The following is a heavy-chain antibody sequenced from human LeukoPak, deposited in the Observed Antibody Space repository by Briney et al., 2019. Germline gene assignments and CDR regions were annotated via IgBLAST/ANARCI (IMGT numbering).Heavy chain of an antibody. CDR1: GFTFSSYA. CDR3: AKGVYCGGDCYWFDY. CDR2: ISGSGGST. J-gene: IGHJ4*02. D-gene: IGHD2-21*02. V-gene: IGHV3-23*01. Sequence: GGSLRLSCAASGFTFSSYAMSWVRQAPGKGLEWVSAISGSGGSTYYADSVKGRFTISRDNSKNTLYLQMNSLRAEDTAAYYCAKGVYCGGDCYWFDYWGQGTLVTVSS.